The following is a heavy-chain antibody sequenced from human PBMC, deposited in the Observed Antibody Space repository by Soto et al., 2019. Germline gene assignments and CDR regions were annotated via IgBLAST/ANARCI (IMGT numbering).Heavy chain of an antibody. CDR3: ATRRDGYNFGYYGMDV. CDR1: GIPFNNYW. Sequence: GGSLRLSCAVSGIPFNNYWMHWIRQAPGKGLVWVSHINTVATIINYADSVKGRFTISRDNSKNTLYLQMNSLRAEDTAVYYCATRRDGYNFGYYGMDVWGQGTTVTVSS. D-gene: IGHD5-12*01. CDR2: INTVATII. J-gene: IGHJ6*02. V-gene: IGHV3-74*01.